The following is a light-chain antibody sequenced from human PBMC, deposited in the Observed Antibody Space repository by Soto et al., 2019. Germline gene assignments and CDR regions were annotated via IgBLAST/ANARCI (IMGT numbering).Light chain of an antibody. Sequence: QSVLTQPPSVSAAPGQKVTISCSGRTSNIGNNYVSWYQQLPGTAPKLLIYENDKRPSGIPDRFSGSKSGTSATLGIAGLQTGDEADYYCGTWDNSLSAGVFGGGTKLTVL. J-gene: IGLJ3*02. CDR3: GTWDNSLSAGV. CDR1: TSNIGNNY. CDR2: END. V-gene: IGLV1-51*02.